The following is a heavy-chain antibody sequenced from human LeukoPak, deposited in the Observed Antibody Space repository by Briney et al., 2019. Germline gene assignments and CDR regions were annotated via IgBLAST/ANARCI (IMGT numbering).Heavy chain of an antibody. V-gene: IGHV3-7*01. J-gene: IGHJ4*02. D-gene: IGHD3-10*01. CDR2: RKQEGSEK. CDR1: GFTFSSYW. Sequence: GGSLRLSCAGSGFTFSSYWMSWVRQAPGKGVEGGANRKQEGSEKYYVDCVKGRVTISRDNGKKSLCLQMTSLRAEDTAVYYCPSVTMVRGESDYWGQGTLVTVSS. CDR3: PSVTMVRGESDY.